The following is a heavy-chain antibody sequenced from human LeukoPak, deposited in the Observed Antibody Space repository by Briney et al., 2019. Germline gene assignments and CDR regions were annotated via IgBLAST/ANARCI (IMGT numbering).Heavy chain of an antibody. D-gene: IGHD1-26*01. CDR2: ISYDGSNK. Sequence: GGSLRLSCAASGFTFSSYAMHWVRQAPGKGLEWVAVISYDGSNKYYADSVKGRFTISRDNSKNTLYLQMNSLRAEDTAVYYCAKDGAREGYYFDYWGQGTLVTVSS. V-gene: IGHV3-30*04. J-gene: IGHJ4*02. CDR3: AKDGAREGYYFDY. CDR1: GFTFSSYA.